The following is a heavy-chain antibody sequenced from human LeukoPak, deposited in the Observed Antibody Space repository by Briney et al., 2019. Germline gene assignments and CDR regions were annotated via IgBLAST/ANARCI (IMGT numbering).Heavy chain of an antibody. Sequence: GGSLRLSYATSGFTFSRYGMHWVRQGPGKGLEWVTFIRYDGSNKYYTDSVKGRFTISRDNSKNTLYLQMNGLRGEDTAVYYCARDPTPDTGMVEDIDYWGQGTLVTISS. CDR1: GFTFSRYG. CDR3: ARDPTPDTGMVEDIDY. V-gene: IGHV3-30*02. CDR2: IRYDGSNK. D-gene: IGHD5-18*01. J-gene: IGHJ4*02.